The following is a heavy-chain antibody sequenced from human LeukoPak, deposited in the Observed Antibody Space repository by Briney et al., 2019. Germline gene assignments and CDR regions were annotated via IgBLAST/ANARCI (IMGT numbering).Heavy chain of an antibody. CDR2: IKQDGSEK. V-gene: IGHV3-7*01. CDR1: GFTFSTYS. CDR3: VRSSSYIDY. Sequence: GGSLRISCAASGFTFSTYSMNWVRQAPGKGLEWVANIKQDGSEKYYVDSVKGRFTISRDNAKNSLYLQMNSLRAEDTAVYYGVRSSSYIDYWGQGTLVTVSS. D-gene: IGHD6-13*01. J-gene: IGHJ4*02.